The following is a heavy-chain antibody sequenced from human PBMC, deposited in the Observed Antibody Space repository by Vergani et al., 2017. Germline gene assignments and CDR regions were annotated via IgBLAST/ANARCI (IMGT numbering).Heavy chain of an antibody. V-gene: IGHV3-33*01. CDR3: AGDTVGGGYGYYGMDV. CDR2: IWYDGSNK. J-gene: IGHJ6*02. Sequence: QVQLVESGGGVVQPGRSLRLSCAASGFTFSSYAMHWVRQAPGKGLEWVAVIWYDGSNKYYADSVKGRFTISRANSKNTLYLQMNSLRAEDTAVYYCAGDTVGGGYGYYGMDVWGQGTTVTVSS. CDR1: GFTFSSYA. D-gene: IGHD5-12*01.